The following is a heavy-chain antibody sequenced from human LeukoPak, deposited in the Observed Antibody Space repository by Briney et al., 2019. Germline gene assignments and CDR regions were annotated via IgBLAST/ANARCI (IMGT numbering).Heavy chain of an antibody. J-gene: IGHJ4*02. D-gene: IGHD3-10*01. V-gene: IGHV3-23*01. Sequence: GGSLRLSGAAPGFTFSSYAISWVGQAPGKGLEWSSTIGGTGGTTYYADSVKGRFTISRGNSKNTLYLQMNSLRAEDTAVYYCAKAQPLHRSGPFDYWGQGTLVTVSS. CDR3: AKAQPLHRSGPFDY. CDR2: IGGTGGTT. CDR1: GFTFSSYA.